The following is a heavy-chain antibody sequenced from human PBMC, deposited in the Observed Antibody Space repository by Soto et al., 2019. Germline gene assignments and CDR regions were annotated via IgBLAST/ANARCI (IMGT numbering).Heavy chain of an antibody. D-gene: IGHD6-19*01. J-gene: IGHJ6*02. Sequence: GASVKVSCKVSGYTLTELSMHWVRQAPGKGLKWMGGFDPEDGETIYAQKFQGRVTMTEDTSTDTAYMELSSLRSEDTAVYYCVTDRLAVAGSDYYYYGMDVWGQGTTVTAP. CDR3: VTDRLAVAGSDYYYYGMDV. CDR2: FDPEDGET. V-gene: IGHV1-24*01. CDR1: GYTLTELS.